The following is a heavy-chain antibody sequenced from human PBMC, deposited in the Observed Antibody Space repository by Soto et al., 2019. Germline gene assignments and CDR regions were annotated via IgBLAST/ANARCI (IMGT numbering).Heavy chain of an antibody. D-gene: IGHD5-12*01. CDR3: AGVRAVATIVYYYGMDV. Sequence: QVQLQESGPGLVKPSQTLSLTCTVSGGSISSGGDYWSWIRQHPGKVLEWIGYIYYSGSTYYNPSLKCRVTISVDTSKNQCSLKLSSVTAADTAVYYCAGVRAVATIVYYYGMDVWGQGTTVTVSS. CDR1: GGSISSGGDY. V-gene: IGHV4-31*03. CDR2: IYYSGST. J-gene: IGHJ6*02.